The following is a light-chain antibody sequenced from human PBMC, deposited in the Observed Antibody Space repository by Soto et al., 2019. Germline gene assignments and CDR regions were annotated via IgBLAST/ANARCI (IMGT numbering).Light chain of an antibody. CDR1: QSVNSNY. CDR3: QQYGSSPVS. J-gene: IGKJ4*01. V-gene: IGKV3-20*01. Sequence: EIVLTQSPGTLSLSPGERATLSCRASQSVNSNYLAWYQQKPGQAPRLLIYGASSKATGFPYRFSGSGSGTDFTLTISRLEPEDFAVYYCQQYGSSPVSFGRGNKVEIK. CDR2: GAS.